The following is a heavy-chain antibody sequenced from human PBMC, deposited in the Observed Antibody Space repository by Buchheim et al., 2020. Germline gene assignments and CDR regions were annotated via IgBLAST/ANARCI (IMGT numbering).Heavy chain of an antibody. CDR3: AKGYSYGSHYYYYGMDV. D-gene: IGHD5-18*01. CDR2: ISGSGGST. J-gene: IGHJ6*02. CDR1: GFTFSSYA. Sequence: EVQLLESGGGLVQPGGSLRLSCAASGFTFSSYAMSWVRQAPGKGLEWVSAISGSGGSTYYADSVKGRFTISRDNSKKTLYLQMNSLRAEDTAVYYCAKGYSYGSHYYYYGMDVWGQGTT. V-gene: IGHV3-23*01.